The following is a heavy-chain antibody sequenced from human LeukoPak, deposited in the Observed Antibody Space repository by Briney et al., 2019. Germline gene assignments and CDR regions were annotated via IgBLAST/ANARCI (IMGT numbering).Heavy chain of an antibody. CDR2: IYTSGST. CDR3: ARRGSRRAFDI. V-gene: IGHV4-4*07. Sequence: SETLSLTCTVSGDSISNYYWSWIRQPAGKGLEWIGRIYTSGSTYYNPSLKSRVTISVDTSKNQFSLKLSSVTAADTAVYYCARRGSRRAFDIWGQGTMVTVSS. J-gene: IGHJ3*02. CDR1: GDSISNYY. D-gene: IGHD6-25*01.